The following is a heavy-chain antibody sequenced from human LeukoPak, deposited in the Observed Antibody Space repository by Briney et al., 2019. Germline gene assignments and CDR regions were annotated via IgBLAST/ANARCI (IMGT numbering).Heavy chain of an antibody. J-gene: IGHJ4*02. Sequence: GGSLRLSCAASGFTFSSYGMHWVRQAPGKGLEWVAFIRYDGSNKYYADSVKGRFTISRDNSKNTLYLQMNSLRAEDTAVYYCAEDRGDIVATIDYWGQGTLVTVSS. CDR2: IRYDGSNK. CDR3: AEDRGDIVATIDY. CDR1: GFTFSSYG. D-gene: IGHD5-12*01. V-gene: IGHV3-30*02.